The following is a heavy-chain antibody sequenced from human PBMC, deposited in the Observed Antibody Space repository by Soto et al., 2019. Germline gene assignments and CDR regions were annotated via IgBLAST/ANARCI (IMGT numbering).Heavy chain of an antibody. D-gene: IGHD3-10*01. Sequence: GGSLRLSCAASGFTFSSYGMHWVRQAPGKGLEWVAVISYDGSNKYYADSVKGRFTISRDNSKNTLYLQMNSLRAEDTAVYYCAKDRGWFGELWSYYYYGMDVWGQGTTVTVSS. J-gene: IGHJ6*02. CDR2: ISYDGSNK. CDR1: GFTFSSYG. CDR3: AKDRGWFGELWSYYYYGMDV. V-gene: IGHV3-30*18.